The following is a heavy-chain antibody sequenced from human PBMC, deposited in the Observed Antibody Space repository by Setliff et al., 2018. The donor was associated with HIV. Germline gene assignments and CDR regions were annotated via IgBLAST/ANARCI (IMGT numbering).Heavy chain of an antibody. J-gene: IGHJ6*03. CDR1: GYTFTAFY. Sequence: ASVKVSCKTSGYTFTAFYIHWVRQAPGQGLEWMGRIHPNSGGTASPQKFQGRVAMTRDTSISTAYMELRSLLPDDTAVYYCVRNPHPTVVVPRDSHYYSMNIWGKGTTVTVSS. V-gene: IGHV1-2*06. CDR2: IHPNSGGT. CDR3: VRNPHPTVVVPRDSHYYSMNI. D-gene: IGHD2-21*01.